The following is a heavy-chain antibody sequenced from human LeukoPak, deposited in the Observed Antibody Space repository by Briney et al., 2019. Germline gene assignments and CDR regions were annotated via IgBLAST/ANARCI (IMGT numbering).Heavy chain of an antibody. CDR1: GFTVSSNY. Sequence: PGGSLRLSCAASGFTVSSNYMSWVRQAPGKGLEWGSVIYSGGSTYYADSVKGRFTISRDNSKNTLYLQMNSLRAEDTAVYYCASIRHSLGYCSGGSCYEPDWYFDLWGRGTLVTVSS. CDR3: ASIRHSLGYCSGGSCYEPDWYFDL. D-gene: IGHD2-15*01. CDR2: IYSGGST. V-gene: IGHV3-53*01. J-gene: IGHJ2*01.